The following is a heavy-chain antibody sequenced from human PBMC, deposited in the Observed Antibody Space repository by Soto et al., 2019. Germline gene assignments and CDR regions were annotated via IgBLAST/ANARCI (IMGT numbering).Heavy chain of an antibody. Sequence: QVQLVQSGAEVKKPGASVKVSCKASGYSFITYGISWVRQAPGQGLEWMGWICTYNGNTNYAQKLQGRITMTTDTSTTTGYMELRSLRSDDTAVYYCARDRPTSSIRARDYYYAMDVWGQGTTVTVSS. CDR1: GYSFITYG. CDR3: ARDRPTSSIRARDYYYAMDV. D-gene: IGHD6-6*01. V-gene: IGHV1-18*01. CDR2: ICTYNGNT. J-gene: IGHJ6*02.